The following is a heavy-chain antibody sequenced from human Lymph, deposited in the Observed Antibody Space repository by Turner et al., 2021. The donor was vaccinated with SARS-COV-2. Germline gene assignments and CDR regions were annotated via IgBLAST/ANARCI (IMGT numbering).Heavy chain of an antibody. CDR3: ARDLGTYGMDV. D-gene: IGHD6-13*01. Sequence: EVQLVETGGGLLQPGGPLRLPCAASGIIVSRNYMNWVGQAPGKGLEWVSVIYSGGTTYYADSVKGRFTISRDNSKNTLYLQMNSLRVEDTAVYYCARDLGTYGMDVWGQGTTVTVSS. V-gene: IGHV3-53*02. CDR1: GIIVSRNY. CDR2: IYSGGTT. J-gene: IGHJ6*02.